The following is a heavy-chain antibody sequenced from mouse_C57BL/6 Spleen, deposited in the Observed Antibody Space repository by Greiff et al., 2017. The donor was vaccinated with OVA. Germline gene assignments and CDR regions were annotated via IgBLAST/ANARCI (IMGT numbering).Heavy chain of an antibody. Sequence: VQLQQSGPELVKPGASVKISCKASGYAFSSSWMNWVKQRPGKGLEWIGRIYPGDGDTNYNGKFKGKATLTADKSSSTAYMQLSSLTSEDSAVYFCARGITTVVERAYWGQGTLVTVSA. CDR2: IYPGDGDT. CDR3: ARGITTVVERAY. CDR1: GYAFSSSW. D-gene: IGHD1-1*01. V-gene: IGHV1-82*01. J-gene: IGHJ3*01.